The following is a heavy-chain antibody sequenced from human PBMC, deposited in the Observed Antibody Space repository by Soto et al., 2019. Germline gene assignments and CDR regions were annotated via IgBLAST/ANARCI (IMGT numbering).Heavy chain of an antibody. J-gene: IGHJ4*02. CDR2: NYYSGIT. CDR1: GGSISSGGYY. D-gene: IGHD1-26*01. V-gene: IGHV4-31*03. Sequence: SETLSLTCTVSGGSISSGGYYWTWIRQHPGKGLEWIGYNYYSGITYYNPSLKSRVTISLDTSKNQFSLKLSSVTAADTAVYYCARGLISGSHYSGGWYYFDSWGLGTQVTVSS. CDR3: ARGLISGSHYSGGWYYFDS.